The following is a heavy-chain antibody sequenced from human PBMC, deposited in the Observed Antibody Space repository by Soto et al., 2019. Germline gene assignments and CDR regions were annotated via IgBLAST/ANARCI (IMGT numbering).Heavy chain of an antibody. D-gene: IGHD5-12*01. Sequence: PSETLSLTCTVSGGSISSSSYYWGWIRQPPGKGLEWIGSIYYSGSTYYNPSLKSRVTISVDTSKNQFSLKLSSVTAADTAVYYCARLGSGYSGYPAGKGFDPWGQGTLVTVSS. CDR1: GGSISSSSYY. CDR2: IYYSGST. J-gene: IGHJ5*02. V-gene: IGHV4-39*01. CDR3: ARLGSGYSGYPAGKGFDP.